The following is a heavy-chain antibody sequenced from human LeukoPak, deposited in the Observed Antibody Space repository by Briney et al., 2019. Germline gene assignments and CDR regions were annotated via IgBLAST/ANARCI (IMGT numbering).Heavy chain of an antibody. D-gene: IGHD3-16*01. Sequence: GESLKISCKGYGYRFTNYWIGWVRQMPGKGLEYMGIIYPGDSDTRYSPSFQGQVTISADKSINTAYLQFISLKASGTAMYYCARGGGVHNWFDPWGQGTLVTVSS. CDR3: ARGGGVHNWFDP. J-gene: IGHJ5*02. CDR1: GYRFTNYW. CDR2: IYPGDSDT. V-gene: IGHV5-51*01.